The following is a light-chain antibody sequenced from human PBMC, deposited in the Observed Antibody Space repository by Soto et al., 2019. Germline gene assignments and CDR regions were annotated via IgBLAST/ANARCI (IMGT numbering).Light chain of an antibody. CDR2: SNN. Sequence: QSVLTQPPSASGTPGQRVTISCSGSSSNIGSNYVYWYQQLPGTAPKLLIYSNNQRPSGVPDRFSGSKSGTSASLAISGLRSEDEADYYCAAWDDSMSGKVFGVGTKLTGL. J-gene: IGLJ3*02. CDR3: AAWDDSMSGKV. CDR1: SSNIGSNY. V-gene: IGLV1-47*02.